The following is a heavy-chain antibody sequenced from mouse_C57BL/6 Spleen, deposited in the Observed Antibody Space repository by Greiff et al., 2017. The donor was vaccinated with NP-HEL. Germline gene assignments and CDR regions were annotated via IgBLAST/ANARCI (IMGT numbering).Heavy chain of an antibody. CDR3: ARATGSWYFDV. D-gene: IGHD4-1*01. V-gene: IGHV5-4*03. CDR1: GFTFSSYA. Sequence: EVKLMESGGGLVKPGGSLKLSCAASGFTFSSYAMSWVRQIPEKRLEWVATISDGGSYTYYPDNVKGRFTISRDNAKNNLYLQMSHLKSEDTAMYYCARATGSWYFDVWGTGTTVTVSS. J-gene: IGHJ1*03. CDR2: ISDGGSYT.